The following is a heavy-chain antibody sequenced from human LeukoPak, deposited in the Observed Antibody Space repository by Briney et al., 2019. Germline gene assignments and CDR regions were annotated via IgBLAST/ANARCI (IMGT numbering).Heavy chain of an antibody. D-gene: IGHD3-3*01. CDR1: GFTFSSYS. CDR2: ITSSSSYI. Sequence: GGCLRLSCAASGFTFSSYSMNWVRQAPGKGLKWVSSITSSSSYIYYADSVKGRFTISRDNAKNSLYLQMNSLRAEDTAVYYCARGDYDFWSGYYKRGAPLDYWGQGTLVTVSS. V-gene: IGHV3-21*01. CDR3: ARGDYDFWSGYYKRGAPLDY. J-gene: IGHJ4*02.